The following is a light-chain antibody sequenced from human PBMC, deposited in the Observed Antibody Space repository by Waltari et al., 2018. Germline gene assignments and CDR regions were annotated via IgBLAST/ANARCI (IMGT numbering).Light chain of an antibody. CDR3: QQSYSTAPET. J-gene: IGKJ1*01. CDR2: AAS. V-gene: IGKV1-39*01. CDR1: QSISNY. Sequence: DIQMTQSPSSLSASVGDRVTITCRASQSISNYLNWYQQKPGKVPKLLIYAASTLHSGVPSRFSGSGSGTEVTLTISSLQVEDFATYYCQQSYSTAPETFGQGTRVDMK.